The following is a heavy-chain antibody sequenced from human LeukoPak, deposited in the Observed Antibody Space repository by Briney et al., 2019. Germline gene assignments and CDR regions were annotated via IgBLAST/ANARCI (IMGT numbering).Heavy chain of an antibody. V-gene: IGHV3-20*01. Sequence: GGSLRLSCAASGFTFSSYSMNWVRQAPGKGLEWDSGINWNGGSTGYADSVKGRFTISRDNAKNSLYLQMNSLRAEDTALYHCARDPRSRGWYYYMDVWGKGTTVTVSS. J-gene: IGHJ6*03. CDR2: INWNGGST. CDR1: GFTFSSYS. D-gene: IGHD2-15*01. CDR3: ARDPRSRGWYYYMDV.